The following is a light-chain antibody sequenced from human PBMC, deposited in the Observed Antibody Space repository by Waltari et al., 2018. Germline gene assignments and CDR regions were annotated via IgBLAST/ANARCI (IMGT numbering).Light chain of an antibody. V-gene: IGLV2-23*02. CDR1: STYARGYRD. Sequence: QSALAQPASVSGSPGQSISLHFPDTSTYARGYRDVPWVPQLPCQFPKLLIYNVTKGPSGGSICFPGSQSRNTASLTISGLQAEDEADYYCCSFAGGISTFQVLFGGGTKLTVL. CDR2: NVT. J-gene: IGLJ2*01. CDR3: CSFAGGISTFQVL.